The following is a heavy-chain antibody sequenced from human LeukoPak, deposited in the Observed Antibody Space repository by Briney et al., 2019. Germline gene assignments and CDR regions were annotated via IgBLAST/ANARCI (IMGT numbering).Heavy chain of an antibody. CDR3: AKDVGDIVVVPAAMWEFGAFDY. CDR2: ISGSGGST. D-gene: IGHD2-2*01. V-gene: IGHV3-23*01. CDR1: GFTFSSYA. J-gene: IGHJ4*02. Sequence: GGSLRLSCAASGFTFSSYAMSWVRQAPGKGLEWVSAISGSGGSTYYADSVKGRFTISRDNSKNTLYLQMNSLRAEDTAVYYCAKDVGDIVVVPAAMWEFGAFDYWGQGTLVTVSS.